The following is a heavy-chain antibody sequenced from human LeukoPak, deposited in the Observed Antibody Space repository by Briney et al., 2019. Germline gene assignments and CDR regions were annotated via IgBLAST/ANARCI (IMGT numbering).Heavy chain of an antibody. D-gene: IGHD6-25*01. V-gene: IGHV1-18*01. Sequence: ASVKVSCKASGYTFTIYGISWVRQAPGQGLEWMGWISGYNGNTNYAQKFQGRVTMTTDTSTRTAYMELRSLKSDDTAVYYCAREAPYSSDDYWGQGTPVTVSS. J-gene: IGHJ4*02. CDR3: AREAPYSSDDY. CDR1: GYTFTIYG. CDR2: ISGYNGNT.